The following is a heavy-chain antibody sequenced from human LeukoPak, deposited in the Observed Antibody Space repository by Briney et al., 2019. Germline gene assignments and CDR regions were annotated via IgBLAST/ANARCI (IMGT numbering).Heavy chain of an antibody. CDR2: ISGSGYST. V-gene: IGHV3-23*01. CDR1: GFTFSSYA. J-gene: IGHJ4*02. CDR3: AKGISGYSSYFDY. Sequence: GGSLRLSCAASGFTFSSYAMSWVRQAPGKGLEWVSSISGSGYSTYYADSVKGRFTISRDNSKNTLYLQMNSLRAEDTAVYYCAKGISGYSSYFDYWGQGTLVTVSS. D-gene: IGHD3-22*01.